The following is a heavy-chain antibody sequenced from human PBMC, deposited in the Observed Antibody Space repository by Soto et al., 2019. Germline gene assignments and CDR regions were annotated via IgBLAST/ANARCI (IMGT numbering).Heavy chain of an antibody. J-gene: IGHJ4*02. D-gene: IGHD3-22*01. CDR3: AKVFYDSSGSGTPFDY. Sequence: GGSLRLSCAASGFTFSSYAMSWVRQAPGKGLEWVSAISGSGGSTYYADSVKGRFTISRDNSKNTLYLQMNSLRAEDTAVYYCAKVFYDSSGSGTPFDYWGQGTLVPVPS. CDR2: ISGSGGST. CDR1: GFTFSSYA. V-gene: IGHV3-23*01.